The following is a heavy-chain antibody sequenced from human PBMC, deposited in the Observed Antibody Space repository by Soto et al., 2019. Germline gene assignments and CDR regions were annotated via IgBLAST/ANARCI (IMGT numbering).Heavy chain of an antibody. Sequence: QLQLQESGPGLVKPSETLSLTCTVSGGSISSSSYYWGWIRQPPGKGLEWIGSIYYSGSTYYNPSLKSRVPISGDTSKNQFSLKLSSVPAADTAVYYCARQPMYYDILTGYYGYYYYGMDVWGQGTTVTVSS. CDR3: ARQPMYYDILTGYYGYYYYGMDV. CDR1: GGSISSSSYY. CDR2: IYYSGST. V-gene: IGHV4-39*01. D-gene: IGHD3-9*01. J-gene: IGHJ6*02.